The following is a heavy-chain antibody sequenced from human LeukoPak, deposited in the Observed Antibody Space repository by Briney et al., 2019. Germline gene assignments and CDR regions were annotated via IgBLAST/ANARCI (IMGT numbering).Heavy chain of an antibody. V-gene: IGHV3-53*01. Sequence: GSLRLSCAASGFTVSSNYMSWVRQAPGKGLEWVSVIYSGGSTYYADSVRGRFTISRDNSNNTLYLQMNSLRSEDTAVYYCARNRPYDYWGQGTLVTVSS. CDR1: GFTVSSNY. J-gene: IGHJ4*02. D-gene: IGHD2/OR15-2a*01. CDR3: ARNRPYDY. CDR2: IYSGGST.